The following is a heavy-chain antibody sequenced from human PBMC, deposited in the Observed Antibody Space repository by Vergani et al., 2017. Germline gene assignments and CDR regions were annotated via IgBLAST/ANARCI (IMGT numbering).Heavy chain of an antibody. J-gene: IGHJ4*02. Sequence: QVQLVQSGAEVKKPGSSVKVSCKASGGTFSSYAISWVRQAPGQGLEWMGGIIPNSGGTNYAQKFQGRVTMTRDTSISTAYMELGRLRSDDTAVYYCAREDLVGWLRFVYWGQGTLVTVSS. CDR1: GGTFSSYA. D-gene: IGHD5-12*01. CDR3: AREDLVGWLRFVY. V-gene: IGHV1-2*02. CDR2: IIPNSGGT.